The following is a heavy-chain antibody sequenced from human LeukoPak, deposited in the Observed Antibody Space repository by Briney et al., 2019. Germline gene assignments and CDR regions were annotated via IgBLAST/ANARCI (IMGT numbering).Heavy chain of an antibody. D-gene: IGHD6-13*01. CDR1: GFILSNYW. V-gene: IGHV3-7*05. J-gene: IGHJ4*02. CDR2: INEGGSEI. Sequence: PGGSLRLSCAASGFILSNYWMSWVRQAPGEGLEWVASINEGGSEIYYVDSVKVRFNISRDSAKNSLYLQMNSLRAEDTAVYYCVRDSPIAAGILADYWGQGTLVTVSS. CDR3: VRDSPIAAGILADY.